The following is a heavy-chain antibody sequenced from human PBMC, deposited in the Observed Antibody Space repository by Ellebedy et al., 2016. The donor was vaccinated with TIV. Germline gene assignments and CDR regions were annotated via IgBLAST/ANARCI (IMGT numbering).Heavy chain of an antibody. V-gene: IGHV3-33*06. D-gene: IGHD1-26*01. Sequence: GGSLRLXCAASGFIFSNYGMHWVRQAPGKGLEWAAVIWSDGSYKYYVDSVKGRSTISRDNSKNTVYLEMNSLRAEDTAVYYCAKAVGATGYDYWGQGTLGTVSS. CDR2: IWSDGSYK. J-gene: IGHJ4*02. CDR3: AKAVGATGYDY. CDR1: GFIFSNYG.